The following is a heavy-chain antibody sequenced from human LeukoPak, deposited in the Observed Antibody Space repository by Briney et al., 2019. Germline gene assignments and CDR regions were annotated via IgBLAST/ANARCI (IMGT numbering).Heavy chain of an antibody. CDR3: ARVGLVVAATHPFDY. Sequence: PGGSLRLSCAASGFTFSDYYMSWIRQAPGKGLEWVSYISSSGSTIYYADSVKGRFTISRDNAKNSLYLQMNSLRAEDTAVYYCARVGLVVAATHPFDYWGQGTLVTVSS. CDR2: ISSSGSTI. J-gene: IGHJ4*02. CDR1: GFTFSDYY. D-gene: IGHD2-15*01. V-gene: IGHV3-11*01.